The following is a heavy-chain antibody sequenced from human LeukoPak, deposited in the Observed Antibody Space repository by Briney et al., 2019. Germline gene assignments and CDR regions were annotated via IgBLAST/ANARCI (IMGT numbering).Heavy chain of an antibody. J-gene: IGHJ5*02. CDR3: ARVLVVAATGSWFDP. V-gene: IGHV1-69*04. CDR2: IIPILGIA. D-gene: IGHD2-15*01. CDR1: GGTFSSYA. Sequence: SVRVSCKASGGTFSSYAISWVRQAPGQGLEWMGRIIPILGIANYAQKFQGRVTITADKSTSTAYMELSSLRSEDTAVYYCARVLVVAATGSWFDPWGQGTLVTVSS.